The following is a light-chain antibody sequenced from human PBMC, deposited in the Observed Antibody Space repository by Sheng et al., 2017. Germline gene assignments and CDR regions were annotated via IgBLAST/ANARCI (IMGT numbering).Light chain of an antibody. CDR2: AAS. J-gene: IGKJ1*01. Sequence: AIRMTQSPSSFSASTGDRVTITCRASQGISSYLAWYQQKPGKAPKLLIYAASTLQSGVPSRFSGSGSGTDFTLTISCLQSEDFATYYCQQYYSYPWTFGPRT. CDR1: QGISSY. CDR3: QQYYSYPWT. V-gene: IGKV1-8*01.